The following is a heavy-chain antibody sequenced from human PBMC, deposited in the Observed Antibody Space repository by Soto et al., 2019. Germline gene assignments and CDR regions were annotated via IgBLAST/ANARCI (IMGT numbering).Heavy chain of an antibody. V-gene: IGHV3-33*01. CDR1: GFTFSSYG. Sequence: QVQLVESGGGVVQPGRSLRLSCAASGFTFSSYGMHWVRQAPGKGLEWVAVIWFDGSNKFYADSVKGRFTISSDNSKNTVSLQMNSLRDEDSAAYYCATTGPYWGQGTLVTVSS. CDR3: ATTGPY. CDR2: IWFDGSNK. J-gene: IGHJ4*02.